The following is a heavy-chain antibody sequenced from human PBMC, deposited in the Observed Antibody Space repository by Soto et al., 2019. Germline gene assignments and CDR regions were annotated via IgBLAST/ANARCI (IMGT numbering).Heavy chain of an antibody. V-gene: IGHV1-18*01. D-gene: IGHD4-17*01. CDR2: ISAYNGNT. J-gene: IGHJ5*02. CDR3: ARVGAGDGDYVVNWFDP. CDR1: GYTFTSYG. Sequence: QVQLVQSGAEVKKPGASVKVSCKASGYTFTSYGISWVRQAPGQGLEWMGWISAYNGNTNYAQKLQGRVTMTTDTSTSTDYMELRSLRSDDTAVYYCARVGAGDGDYVVNWFDPWGQGTLVTVSS.